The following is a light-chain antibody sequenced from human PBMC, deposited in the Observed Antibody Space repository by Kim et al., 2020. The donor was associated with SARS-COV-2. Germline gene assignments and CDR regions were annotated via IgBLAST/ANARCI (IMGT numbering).Light chain of an antibody. Sequence: ASVGDGVTITCRASQGISSALAWYQQKPGKVPKLLMYDASSLESGVSSRFSGSGSGTDFTLTISSLQPEDFATYYCQQVNSYPITFGQGTRLEIK. CDR2: DAS. J-gene: IGKJ5*01. CDR3: QQVNSYPIT. V-gene: IGKV1-13*02. CDR1: QGISSA.